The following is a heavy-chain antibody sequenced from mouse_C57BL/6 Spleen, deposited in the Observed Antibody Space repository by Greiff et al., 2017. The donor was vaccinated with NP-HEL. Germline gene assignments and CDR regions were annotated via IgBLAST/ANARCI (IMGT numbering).Heavy chain of an antibody. Sequence: QVQLKQSGPELVKPGASVKISCKASGYAFSSSWMNWVKQRPGKGLEWIGRIYPGDGDTNYNGKFKGKATLTADKSSSTAYMQLSSLTSEDSAVYFCARCHSYYYYAMDYWGQGTSVTVSS. V-gene: IGHV1-82*01. CDR3: ARCHSYYYYAMDY. D-gene: IGHD2-10*01. J-gene: IGHJ4*01. CDR1: GYAFSSSW. CDR2: IYPGDGDT.